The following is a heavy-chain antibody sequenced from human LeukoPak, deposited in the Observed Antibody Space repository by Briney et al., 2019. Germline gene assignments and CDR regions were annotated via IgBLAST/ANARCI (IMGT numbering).Heavy chain of an antibody. D-gene: IGHD5/OR15-5a*01. J-gene: IGHJ5*02. CDR1: GFTFSSYA. V-gene: IGHV3-30*02. CDR2: IRYDGSNK. Sequence: PGGSLRLSCAASGFTFSSYAMHWIRQAPGKGLEWVSFIRYDGSNKYYADSVKGRFTISRDNSKNTLYLQINSLGAEETAVYYCAKGLRSWGKGTLVTVSS. CDR3: AKGLRS.